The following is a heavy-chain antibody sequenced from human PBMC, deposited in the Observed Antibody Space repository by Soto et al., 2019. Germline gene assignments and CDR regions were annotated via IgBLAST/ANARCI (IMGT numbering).Heavy chain of an antibody. CDR2: INPYNGNT. CDR1: GYSFISYG. CDR3: ARPHYFDY. Sequence: QVQLVQSGAAVKTPGASVKVSCKASGYSFISYGISWVRQAPGQGLEWMGWINPYNGNTTYAQKVQGRITLTTDTSTSTVYRELRSLRSDDTAVYYCARPHYFDYWGQGTLVTVSS. V-gene: IGHV1-18*01. J-gene: IGHJ4*02.